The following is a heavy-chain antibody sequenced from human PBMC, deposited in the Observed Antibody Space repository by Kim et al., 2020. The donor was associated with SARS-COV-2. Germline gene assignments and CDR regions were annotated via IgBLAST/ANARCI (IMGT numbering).Heavy chain of an antibody. J-gene: IGHJ4*02. CDR1: GGSISSGGYY. V-gene: IGHV4-31*03. CDR2: IYYSGST. D-gene: IGHD2-15*01. CDR3: ARKRCSGGSCTFVYFDY. Sequence: SETLSLTCTVSGGSISSGGYYWSWIRQHPGKGLEWIGYIYYSGSTYYNPSLKSRVTISVDTSKNQFSLKLSSVTAADTAVYYCARKRCSGGSCTFVYFDYWGQGTLVTVSS.